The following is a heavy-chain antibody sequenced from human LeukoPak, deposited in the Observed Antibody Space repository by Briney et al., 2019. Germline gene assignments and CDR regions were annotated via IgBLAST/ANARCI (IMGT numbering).Heavy chain of an antibody. V-gene: IGHV4-34*01. CDR2: INHSGST. J-gene: IGHJ2*01. D-gene: IGHD3-10*01. Sequence: SETLSLTCAVYGGSFSGYYWSWIRQAPGKGLEWIGEINHSGSTNYNPSLKSRVTISVDTSKNQFSLKLSSVTAADTAVYYCARGGFQGYWYFELWGRGTLVTVSS. CDR3: ARGGFQGYWYFEL. CDR1: GGSFSGYY.